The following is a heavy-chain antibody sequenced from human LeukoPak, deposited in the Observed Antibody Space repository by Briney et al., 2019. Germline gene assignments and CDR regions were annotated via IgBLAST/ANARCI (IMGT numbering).Heavy chain of an antibody. D-gene: IGHD6-13*01. V-gene: IGHV3-11*06. Sequence: GRPLRLSCAASGFTFSDYYMSWIRQAPGKGLEWVSYISHSSTYTNYADSVKGRFTISRDNTKNSLYLQMNSLRAEDTAVYYCARGVDVAAAGTEYYFDYWGQGTLVTVSS. CDR2: ISHSSTYT. CDR1: GFTFSDYY. J-gene: IGHJ4*02. CDR3: ARGVDVAAAGTEYYFDY.